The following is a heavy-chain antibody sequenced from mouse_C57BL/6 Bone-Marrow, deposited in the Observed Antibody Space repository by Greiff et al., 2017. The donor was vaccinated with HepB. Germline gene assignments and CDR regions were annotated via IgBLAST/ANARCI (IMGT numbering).Heavy chain of an antibody. D-gene: IGHD1-1*01. V-gene: IGHV5-17*01. J-gene: IGHJ4*01. Sequence: EVMLVESGGGLVKPGGSLKLSCAASGFTFSDYGMHWVRQAPEKGLEWVAYISSGSSTIYYADTVKGRFTISRDNAKNTLFLQMTSLRSEDTAMYYCAWTGYGSSRYYYAMDYWGQGTSVTVSS. CDR3: AWTGYGSSRYYYAMDY. CDR1: GFTFSDYG. CDR2: ISSGSSTI.